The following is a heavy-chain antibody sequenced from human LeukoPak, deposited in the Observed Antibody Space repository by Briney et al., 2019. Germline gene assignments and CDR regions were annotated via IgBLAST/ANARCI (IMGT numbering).Heavy chain of an antibody. CDR1: GGSISGYY. J-gene: IGHJ2*01. CDR3: ARTYGSSGLGYFDV. Sequence: SETLSLTCTVSGGSISGYYWSWIRQPPGKGLEWIGYIYYSGSTNYSPSLKSRLTISVDTSKNQFSLKLSSVTAADTAVYYCARTYGSSGLGYFDVWGRGTLVTVSS. V-gene: IGHV4-59*01. D-gene: IGHD6-13*01. CDR2: IYYSGST.